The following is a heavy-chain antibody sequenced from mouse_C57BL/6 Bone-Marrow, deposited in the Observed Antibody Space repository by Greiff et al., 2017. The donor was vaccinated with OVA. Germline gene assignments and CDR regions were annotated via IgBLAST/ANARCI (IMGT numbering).Heavy chain of an antibody. D-gene: IGHD1-1*01. J-gene: IGHJ2*01. Sequence: VQLQQPGAELVKPGASVKLSCKASGYTFTSYWMHWVKQRPGQGLEWIGMIHPNSGSTNYNEKFKSKATLTVDKSSSTAYMQLSSLTSEDSAVYYGARDFITTVVATGYFDDWGKGTTLTVSS. V-gene: IGHV1-64*01. CDR1: GYTFTSYW. CDR3: ARDFITTVVATGYFDD. CDR2: IHPNSGST.